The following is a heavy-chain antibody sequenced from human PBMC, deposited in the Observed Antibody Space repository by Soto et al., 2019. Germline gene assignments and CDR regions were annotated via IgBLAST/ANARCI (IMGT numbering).Heavy chain of an antibody. Sequence: QVQLVESGGGEVQPGRSLRLSCAASGFTFSAYALHWVRQAPGTGLEWVATVSYGDSNKYYADSVKGRFTISRDNSKKTLFLQMNSLKVEDTAIYYCARSGFYRSGILYFYGVDVWGQGTTVTVSS. D-gene: IGHD6-13*01. CDR3: ARSGFYRSGILYFYGVDV. J-gene: IGHJ6*02. V-gene: IGHV3-30-3*01. CDR2: VSYGDSNK. CDR1: GFTFSAYA.